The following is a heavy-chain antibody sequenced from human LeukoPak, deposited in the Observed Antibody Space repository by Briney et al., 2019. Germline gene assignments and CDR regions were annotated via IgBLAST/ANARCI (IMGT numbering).Heavy chain of an antibody. CDR1: GYTFTSYD. J-gene: IGHJ6*03. CDR2: MNPNSGNT. Sequence: ASVKVSCKASGYTFTSYDINWVRQATGQGLEWMGWMNPNSGNTGYAQKFQGRVTITRNTPISTAYMELSSLRSEDTAVYYCAIGHYDFWSGYYGYYYYYYMDVWGKGTTVTVSS. D-gene: IGHD3-3*01. CDR3: AIGHYDFWSGYYGYYYYYYMDV. V-gene: IGHV1-8*03.